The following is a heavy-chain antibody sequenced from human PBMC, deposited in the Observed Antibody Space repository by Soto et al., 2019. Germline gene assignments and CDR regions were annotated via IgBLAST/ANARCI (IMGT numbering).Heavy chain of an antibody. J-gene: IGHJ3*02. Sequence: EVQLVESGGGLVKPGGSLRLSCAASGFTFSNAWMNWVRQAPGKGLEWVGRIKSKTDGGTTDYAAPVKGRFTISRDESQSRLDLQKNSLKHEDTAVYYCTKDLEDSVLMVYVGNDAFGIWGQGTMGTVSS. D-gene: IGHD2-8*01. V-gene: IGHV3-15*07. CDR2: IKSKTDGGTT. CDR1: GFTFSNAW. CDR3: TKDLEDSVLMVYVGNDAFGI.